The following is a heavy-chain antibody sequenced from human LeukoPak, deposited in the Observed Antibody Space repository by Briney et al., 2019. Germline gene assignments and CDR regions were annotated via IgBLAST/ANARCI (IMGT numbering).Heavy chain of an antibody. Sequence: GGSLRLSCAASGFTFSSYWMSWVRQAPGKGLEWVANIKQDGSEKYYVDSVKGRFTISRDNAKNSLYLQMNSLRAEDTAVYYCARARITMIRGVISRRNYFDYWGQGTLVTVSS. D-gene: IGHD3-10*01. CDR1: GFTFSSYW. V-gene: IGHV3-7*01. CDR2: IKQDGSEK. CDR3: ARARITMIRGVISRRNYFDY. J-gene: IGHJ4*02.